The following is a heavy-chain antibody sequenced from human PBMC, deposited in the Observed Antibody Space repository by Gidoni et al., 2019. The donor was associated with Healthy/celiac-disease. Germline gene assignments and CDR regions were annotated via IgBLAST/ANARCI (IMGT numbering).Heavy chain of an antibody. CDR2: ISSSSSTI. CDR3: ARDPQGGWGYSYNGVNN. D-gene: IGHD5-18*01. V-gene: IGHV3-48*02. Sequence: EVQLVESGGGLVQPGGSLRLSCAASGFTFSSYSMNWVRQAPGKGLEWVSYISSSSSTIYYADSVKGRFTISRDNAKNSLYLQMNSLRDEDTAVYYCARDPQGGWGYSYNGVNNWGQGTLVTVSS. CDR1: GFTFSSYS. J-gene: IGHJ4*02.